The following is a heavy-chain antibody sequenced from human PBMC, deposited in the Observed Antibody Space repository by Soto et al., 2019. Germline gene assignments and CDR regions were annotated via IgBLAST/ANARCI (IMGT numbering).Heavy chain of an antibody. V-gene: IGHV3-30-3*01. D-gene: IGHD2-21*02. Sequence: HPGGSLRLSCAASGFTFSSYAMHWVRQAPGKGLEWVAVISYDGSNKYYADSVKGRFTISRDNSKNTLYLQMNSLRAEDTAVYYCAREVIVVVTAPAFDIWGQGTMVTVSS. CDR2: ISYDGSNK. CDR3: AREVIVVVTAPAFDI. J-gene: IGHJ3*02. CDR1: GFTFSSYA.